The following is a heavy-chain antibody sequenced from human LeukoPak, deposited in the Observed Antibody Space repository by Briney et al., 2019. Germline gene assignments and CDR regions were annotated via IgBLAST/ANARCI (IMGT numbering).Heavy chain of an antibody. CDR1: GGSFSGYY. J-gene: IGHJ5*02. Sequence: SETLSLTCAVYGGSFSGYYWSWIRQPPGKGLEWIGYIYYSGSTYYNPSLKSRVTISVDTSKNQFSLKLSSVTAADTAVYYCARAADAGTATGFDPWGQGTLVTVSS. V-gene: IGHV4-30-4*08. D-gene: IGHD1-7*01. CDR3: ARAADAGTATGFDP. CDR2: IYYSGST.